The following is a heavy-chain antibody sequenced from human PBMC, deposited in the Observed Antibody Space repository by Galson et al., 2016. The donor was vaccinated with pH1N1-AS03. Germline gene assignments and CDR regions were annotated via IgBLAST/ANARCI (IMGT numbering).Heavy chain of an antibody. CDR1: RDSFTNHW. Sequence: QSGAEVKKPGESLKISCKGSRDSFTNHWIAWVRQMTGKGLEWMAIINPLDSDIRYSPSFQGQVTISADMSISTAYLEWSSLKASDTAIYYCARHMGNSWHDGLDFWGPGTLVTVSS. V-gene: IGHV5-51*01. CDR3: ARHMGNSWHDGLDF. J-gene: IGHJ4*02. CDR2: INPLDSDI. D-gene: IGHD2-8*01.